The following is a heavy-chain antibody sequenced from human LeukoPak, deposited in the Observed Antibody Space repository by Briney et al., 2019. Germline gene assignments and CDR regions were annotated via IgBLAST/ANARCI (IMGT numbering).Heavy chain of an antibody. V-gene: IGHV1-18*01. D-gene: IGHD1-26*01. Sequence: ASVKVSCKASGYTFTSYGISWVRQAPGQGLEWMGWISAYNGNTNYPQKLQGRVTMTTDTSTSTAYMELRTLRSDDTAVYYCARAGWELACYYGMDVWGQGTTVTVSS. CDR2: ISAYNGNT. CDR1: GYTFTSYG. CDR3: ARAGWELACYYGMDV. J-gene: IGHJ6*02.